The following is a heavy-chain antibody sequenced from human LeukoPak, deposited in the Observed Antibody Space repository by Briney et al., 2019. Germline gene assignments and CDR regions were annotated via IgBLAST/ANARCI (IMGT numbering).Heavy chain of an antibody. CDR2: IYTSGTT. CDR1: GASISSYY. Sequence: SETLSFTCTVSGASISSYYWSWIRQVAGKGLEWIGRIYTSGTTDYNPSLKSRVTMSVDTSKTQFSLELRSVTAADTAVYFCARGGGYVDYWGQGTLVTVSS. J-gene: IGHJ4*02. CDR3: ARGGGYVDY. V-gene: IGHV4-4*07. D-gene: IGHD2-15*01.